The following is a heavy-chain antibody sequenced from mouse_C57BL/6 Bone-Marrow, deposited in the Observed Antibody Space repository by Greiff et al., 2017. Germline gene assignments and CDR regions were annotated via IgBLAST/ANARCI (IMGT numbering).Heavy chain of an antibody. CDR1: GFSLTSYG. CDR3: AKNSYYYGSFDY. CDR2: IWRGGST. V-gene: IGHV2-5*01. Sequence: QVQLQQSGPVLVQPSQSLSITCTVSGFSLTSYGVHWVRQSPGKGLEWLGVIWRGGSTAYNAAFMSRLSIPKDNSKSHVFFKMNSLQADDTAIDYCAKNSYYYGSFDYWGQGTTLTVSS. J-gene: IGHJ2*01. D-gene: IGHD1-1*01.